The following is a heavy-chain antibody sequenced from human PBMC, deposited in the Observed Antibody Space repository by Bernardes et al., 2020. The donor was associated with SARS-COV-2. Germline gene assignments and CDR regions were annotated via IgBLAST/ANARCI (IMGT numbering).Heavy chain of an antibody. V-gene: IGHV4-38-2*01. CDR3: ARLASYCTGGSCSPNFDY. D-gene: IGHD2-15*01. Sequence: SETLYLTCAISGYSIYRDYYWGWIRQPPGKGLEWIGSIYHSGSTYYNPSLKSRVTISVDTSKNRFSLKLTSVTAADTAVYYCARLASYCTGGSCSPNFDYWGQGTLVTVSS. CDR2: IYHSGST. J-gene: IGHJ4*02. CDR1: GYSIYRDYY.